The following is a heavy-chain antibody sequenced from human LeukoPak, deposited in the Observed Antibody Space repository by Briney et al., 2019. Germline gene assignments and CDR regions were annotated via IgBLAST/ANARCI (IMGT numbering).Heavy chain of an antibody. J-gene: IGHJ4*02. V-gene: IGHV4-59*06. CDR3: ARVSELLSGDY. CDR2: IYYSGST. Sequence: SETLSLTCTVSGGSISSFYWSWIRQHPGKGLEWIGYIYYSGSTYYNPSLKSRVTISVDTSKNQFSLKLSSVTAADTAVYYCARVSELLSGDYWGQGTLVTVSS. D-gene: IGHD2-2*01. CDR1: GGSISSFY.